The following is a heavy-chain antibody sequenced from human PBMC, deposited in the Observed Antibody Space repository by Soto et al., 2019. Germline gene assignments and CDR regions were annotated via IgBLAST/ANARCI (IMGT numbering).Heavy chain of an antibody. CDR3: ARHNVRYDILTGYYIHSEYYYMDV. D-gene: IGHD3-9*01. CDR1: GYSFTSYW. Sequence: PGESLKISCKGSGYSFTSYWIGWVRQMPGKGLEWMGIIYPGDSDTRYSPSFQGQVTISADKSISTAYLQWSSLKASDTAMYYCARHNVRYDILTGYYIHSEYYYMDVWGKGTTVTVSS. V-gene: IGHV5-51*01. J-gene: IGHJ6*03. CDR2: IYPGDSDT.